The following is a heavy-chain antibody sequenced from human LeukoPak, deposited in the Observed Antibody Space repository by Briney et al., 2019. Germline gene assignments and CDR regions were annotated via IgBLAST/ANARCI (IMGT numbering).Heavy chain of an antibody. CDR1: GYTFTSCD. J-gene: IGHJ4*02. D-gene: IGHD6-19*01. Sequence: ASAKVSCKASGYTFTSCDINWVRQATGQRLEWMGWMNPNSGNTGYGQSFQGRITMTRDISIGTAYMELSNLTSEDTAIYYCTRGSSGRRDNWGQGTLVTVSA. V-gene: IGHV1-8*01. CDR3: TRGSSGRRDN. CDR2: MNPNSGNT.